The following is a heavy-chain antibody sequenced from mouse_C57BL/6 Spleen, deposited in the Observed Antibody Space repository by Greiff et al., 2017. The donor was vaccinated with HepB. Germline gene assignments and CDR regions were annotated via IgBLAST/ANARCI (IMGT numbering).Heavy chain of an antibody. D-gene: IGHD2-4*01. CDR2: IYWDDDK. Sequence: QVTLKVSGPGILQSSQTLSLTCSFSGFSLSTSGMGVSWIRQPSGKGLEWLAHIYWDDDKRYNPSLKSRPTISKDTSRNQVFLKITSVDTADTATYYCARGLYDYTDYAMDYWGQGTSVTVSS. CDR3: ARGLYDYTDYAMDY. CDR1: GFSLSTSGMG. V-gene: IGHV8-12*01. J-gene: IGHJ4*01.